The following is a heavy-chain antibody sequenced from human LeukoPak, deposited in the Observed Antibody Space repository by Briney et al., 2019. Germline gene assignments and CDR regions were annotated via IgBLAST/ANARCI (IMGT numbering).Heavy chain of an antibody. CDR3: ARRRGDYGSGELNI. J-gene: IGHJ3*02. V-gene: IGHV4-59*08. CDR1: GGSMSSYY. Sequence: SETLSLTCTVSGGSMSSYYWSWIRQPPGKGLEWIGYIYYSGSTTYNPSLKSRVTISVDTSKNQFSLKLSSVTAADTAVYYCARRRGDYGSGELNIWGQGTMVTVSS. CDR2: IYYSGST. D-gene: IGHD3-10*01.